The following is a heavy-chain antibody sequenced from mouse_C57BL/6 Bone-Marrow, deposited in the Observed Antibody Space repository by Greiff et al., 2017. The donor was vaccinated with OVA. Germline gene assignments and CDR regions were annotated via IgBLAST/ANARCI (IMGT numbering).Heavy chain of an antibody. CDR1: GYAFSSYW. J-gene: IGHJ2*01. D-gene: IGHD1-1*01. Sequence: VQLQQSGAELVKPGASVKISCKASGYAFSSYWMNWVKQRPGQGLEWIGQIYPGDGDTNYNGKFKGKATLTAATSSSTAYMQLSSLTSEDSAVDFGARPGVVASDYFDYWGKGTTLTVSS. CDR2: IYPGDGDT. V-gene: IGHV1-80*01. CDR3: ARPGVVASDYFDY.